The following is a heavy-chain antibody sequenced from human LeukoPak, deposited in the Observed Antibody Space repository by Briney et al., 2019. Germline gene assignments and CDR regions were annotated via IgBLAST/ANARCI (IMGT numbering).Heavy chain of an antibody. V-gene: IGHV3-7*04. D-gene: IGHD5-18*01. CDR3: ARDLYSYGYPNSGAFDI. Sequence: AGGSLRLSCAASGFTFSSYWMNWVRQAPGNGLECVASIKQDGSEKYSVDSVKGRFTISRDNAKNSLYLQMNSLRAEDTAVYYCARDLYSYGYPNSGAFDIWGQGTMVTVSS. CDR1: GFTFSSYW. J-gene: IGHJ3*02. CDR2: IKQDGSEK.